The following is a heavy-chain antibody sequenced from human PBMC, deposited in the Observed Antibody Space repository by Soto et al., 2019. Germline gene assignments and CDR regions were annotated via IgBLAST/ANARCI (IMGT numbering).Heavy chain of an antibody. V-gene: IGHV3-21*01. CDR1: GFTFSSYS. CDR2: ISSSSSYI. J-gene: IGHJ5*02. CDR3: ARGTSSSWYAMNWFGP. D-gene: IGHD6-13*01. Sequence: GGSLRLSCAASGFTFSSYSMNWVRQAPGKGLEWVSSISSSSSYIYYADSVKGRFTISRDNAKNSLYLQMNSLRAEDTAVYYCARGTSSSWYAMNWFGPWGQGTLVTVSS.